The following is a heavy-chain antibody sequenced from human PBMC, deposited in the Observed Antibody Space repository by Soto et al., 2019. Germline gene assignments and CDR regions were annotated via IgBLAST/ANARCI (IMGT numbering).Heavy chain of an antibody. J-gene: IGHJ6*02. D-gene: IGHD6-19*01. CDR1: GGSIISYF. CDR2: IDYSGRT. CDR3: SRDGARSSWHGMDV. V-gene: IGHV4-59*01. Sequence: PSETLSLACTVSGGSIISYFWSWIRQPPGKGLEWIGYIDYSGRTNYNPSLKSRVSISVDTSKNQFSLMLNSVTAADTAMYYCSRDGARSSWHGMDVWGQAPTVTVSS.